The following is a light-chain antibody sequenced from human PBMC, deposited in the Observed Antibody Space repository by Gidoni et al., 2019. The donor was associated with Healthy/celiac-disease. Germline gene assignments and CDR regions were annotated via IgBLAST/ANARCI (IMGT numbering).Light chain of an antibody. Sequence: DIQMTQSPSTLSASVGDRVTITCRASQSISSWLAWYPQKPGKAPMLLIYYASGLESGVPSMFSGSVSGTEFTLTISSLQPDYFATYYCQQYNCYSLTFGRGTKVEIK. CDR3: QQYNCYSLT. V-gene: IGKV1-5*01. CDR1: QSISSW. CDR2: YAS. J-gene: IGKJ1*01.